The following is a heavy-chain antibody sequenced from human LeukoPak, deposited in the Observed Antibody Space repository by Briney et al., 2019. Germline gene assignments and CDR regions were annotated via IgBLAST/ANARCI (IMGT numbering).Heavy chain of an antibody. J-gene: IGHJ4*02. CDR1: GYTFTGYY. V-gene: IGHV1-2*02. D-gene: IGHD4-23*01. Sequence: ASVKVSCKASGYTFTGYYMHWVRQAPGQGLEWMGWINPNSGGTNYAQKFQGRVTMTRDTSISTAYMELSRLRSDDTAVYYCARGVVTLSGPFDYWGQGTLVTVSS. CDR3: ARGVVTLSGPFDY. CDR2: INPNSGGT.